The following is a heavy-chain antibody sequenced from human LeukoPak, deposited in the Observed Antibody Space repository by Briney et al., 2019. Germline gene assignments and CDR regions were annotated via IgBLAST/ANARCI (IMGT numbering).Heavy chain of an antibody. J-gene: IGHJ5*02. CDR2: ISGSGGST. V-gene: IGHV3-23*01. Sequence: PGGSLRLSCAASRFTFSAYSMTWVRQAPGKGLEWVSGISGSGGSTYYADSVKGRFTISRDNSKNTLYLQMNSLRAEDTAVYYCAREGWFDPWGQGTLVTVSS. CDR3: AREGWFDP. CDR1: RFTFSAYS.